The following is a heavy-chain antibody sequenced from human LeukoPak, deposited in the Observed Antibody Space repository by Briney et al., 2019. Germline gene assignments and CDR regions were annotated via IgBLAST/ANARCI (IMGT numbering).Heavy chain of an antibody. J-gene: IGHJ6*03. Sequence: GGSLRLPCAASGFTFSSYWMSWVRQAPGKGLEWVANIKQDGSEKYYVDSVKGRFTISRDNAKNSLYLQMNSLRAEDTAVYYCARVEATFGYSGYEVDYYYYMDVWGKGTTVTVSS. CDR2: IKQDGSEK. CDR1: GFTFSSYW. V-gene: IGHV3-7*01. CDR3: ARVEATFGYSGYEVDYYYYMDV. D-gene: IGHD5-12*01.